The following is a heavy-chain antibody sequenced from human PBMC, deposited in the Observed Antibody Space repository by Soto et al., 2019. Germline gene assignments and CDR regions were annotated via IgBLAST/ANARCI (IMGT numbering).Heavy chain of an antibody. Sequence: ETLSLTCAVYGGSFSGSYWNWIRQPPGKGLEWIGEINHSGSTNYSPSLKSRVTISVDTSKNQFSLKLSSVTAADTAVYYCARGQKRRFDYWGQGTLVTVSS. CDR3: ARGQKRRFDY. V-gene: IGHV4-34*01. CDR2: INHSGST. J-gene: IGHJ4*02. CDR1: GGSFSGSY.